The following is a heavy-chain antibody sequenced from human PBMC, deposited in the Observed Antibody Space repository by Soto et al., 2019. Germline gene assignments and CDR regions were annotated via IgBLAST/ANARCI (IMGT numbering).Heavy chain of an antibody. CDR2: INHSGST. V-gene: IGHV4-34*01. J-gene: IGHJ6*02. CDR3: AGRGVIAAAGTDYYYGMDV. D-gene: IGHD6-13*01. Sequence: SETLSLTCAVYGGSFSGYYWSWIRQPPGKGLEWIGEINHSGSTNYNPSLKSRVTISVDTSKNQFSLKLSSVTAADTAVYYCAGRGVIAAAGTDYYYGMDVWGQGTTVTVSS. CDR1: GGSFSGYY.